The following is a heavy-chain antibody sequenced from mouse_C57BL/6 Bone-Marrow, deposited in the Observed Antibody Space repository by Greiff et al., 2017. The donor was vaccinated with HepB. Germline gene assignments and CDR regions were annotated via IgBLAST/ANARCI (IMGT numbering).Heavy chain of an antibody. CDR1: GCTFTEYT. Sequence: QVQLQQSGAELVKPGASVKLSCKASGCTFTEYTIHWVKQRSGQGLEWIGWFYPGSGSIKYNEKFKDKATLTADKSSSTVYMELSRLTSEDSAVYFCARHEEGAYYGSIYAMDDWGQGTSVTVSS. V-gene: IGHV1-62-2*01. CDR3: ARHEEGAYYGSIYAMDD. D-gene: IGHD1-1*01. J-gene: IGHJ4*01. CDR2: FYPGSGSI.